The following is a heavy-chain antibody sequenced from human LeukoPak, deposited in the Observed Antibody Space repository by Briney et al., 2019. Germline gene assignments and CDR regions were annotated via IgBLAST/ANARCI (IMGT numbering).Heavy chain of an antibody. J-gene: IGHJ4*02. D-gene: IGHD6-19*01. CDR1: GGTFSSYA. CDR2: IIPIFGTA. Sequence: SVKVSCKASGGTFSSYAISWVRQAPGQGLEWMGGIIPIFGTANYAQKFQGRVTITADESTSTAYMELSSLRSEDTAVYYCARIAVADNCFDYWGQGTLVTVSS. V-gene: IGHV1-69*01. CDR3: ARIAVADNCFDY.